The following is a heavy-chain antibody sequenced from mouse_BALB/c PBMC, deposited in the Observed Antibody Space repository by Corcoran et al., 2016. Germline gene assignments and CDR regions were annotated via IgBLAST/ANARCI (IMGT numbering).Heavy chain of an antibody. CDR2: IYWDDDK. Sequence: QVTLKESGPGILQPSQTLSLTCSFSGFSLSTSGMGVSWIRQPSGKGLEWLAHIYWDDDKRYNPSLKSRLTISKETSRNQVFLKITSVDTADTATYYCARRAGGYYAMDYWGQGPSVTVSS. J-gene: IGHJ4*01. CDR1: GFSLSTSGMG. V-gene: IGHV8-12*01. CDR3: ARRAGGYYAMDY.